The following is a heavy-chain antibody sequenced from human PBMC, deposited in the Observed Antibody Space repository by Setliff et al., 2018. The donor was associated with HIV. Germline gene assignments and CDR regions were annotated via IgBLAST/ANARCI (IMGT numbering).Heavy chain of an antibody. V-gene: IGHV1-2*02. CDR1: GYSFTGYY. Sequence: ASVKVSCKASGYSFTGYYMHWIRQAPGQGLEWMGWINPNSGGTNYAQKFQGRVTMTSDVTISTAYMELNTLTSDDTAVYFCARGGRVVWWYSDLWGRGTLVTVSS. CDR3: ARGGRVVWWYSDL. CDR2: INPNSGGT. D-gene: IGHD3-16*01. J-gene: IGHJ2*01.